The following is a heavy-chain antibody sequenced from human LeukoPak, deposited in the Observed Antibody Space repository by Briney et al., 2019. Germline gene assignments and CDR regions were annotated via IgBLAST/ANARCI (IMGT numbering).Heavy chain of an antibody. CDR3: ARIGDYGDSSYYFDY. CDR1: GFTFSSYS. CDR2: ISSSSSYI. Sequence: GGSLRLSCAASGFTFSSYSMSWVRQAPGKGLEWVSSISSSSSYIYYADSVKGRFTISRDNAKNSLYLQMNSLRAEDTAVYYCARIGDYGDSSYYFDYWGQGTLVTVSS. J-gene: IGHJ4*02. V-gene: IGHV3-21*01. D-gene: IGHD4-17*01.